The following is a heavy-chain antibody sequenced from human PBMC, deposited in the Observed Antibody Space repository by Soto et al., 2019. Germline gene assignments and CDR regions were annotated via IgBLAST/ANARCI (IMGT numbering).Heavy chain of an antibody. Sequence: GASVKVSCKASGYTFTSYGISWVRQAPGQGLEWMGWISAYNGNTNYAQKLQGRVTMTTDTSTSTAHMELRSLRSDDTAVYYCARDYDILTGYYSRDAFDIWGQGTMVTVSS. CDR1: GYTFTSYG. V-gene: IGHV1-18*01. CDR3: ARDYDILTGYYSRDAFDI. CDR2: ISAYNGNT. J-gene: IGHJ3*02. D-gene: IGHD3-9*01.